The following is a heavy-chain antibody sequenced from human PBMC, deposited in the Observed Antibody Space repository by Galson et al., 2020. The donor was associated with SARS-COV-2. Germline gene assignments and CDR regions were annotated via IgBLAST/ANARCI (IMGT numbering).Heavy chain of an antibody. D-gene: IGHD4-4*01. CDR2: INPSGGGT. CDR1: GYTFTSYY. Sequence: ASVTVSCKASGYTFTSYYIHWVRQAPGQGLEWMGIINPSGGGTTYAQKFQGRVTMTRDTSTSTVYMELSSLRSAETAVYYCARDSQGGNDYNYLLFWGQGTLVTVSS. CDR3: ARDSQGGNDYNYLLF. J-gene: IGHJ4*02. V-gene: IGHV1-46*01.